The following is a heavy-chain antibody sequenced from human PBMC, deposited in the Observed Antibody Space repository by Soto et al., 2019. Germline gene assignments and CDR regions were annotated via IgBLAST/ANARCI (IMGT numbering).Heavy chain of an antibody. CDR1: GYSFTSYW. V-gene: IGHV5-51*01. Sequence: GESLKISCKGSGYSFTSYWIGWVRQMPGKGLEWMGIIYPGDSDTRYSPSFQGQVTISADKSISTAYLQWSSLKASDTAMYYCARSGKLELRHYYYYGMDVWGQGTTVTV. CDR2: IYPGDSDT. CDR3: ARSGKLELRHYYYYGMDV. D-gene: IGHD1-7*01. J-gene: IGHJ6*02.